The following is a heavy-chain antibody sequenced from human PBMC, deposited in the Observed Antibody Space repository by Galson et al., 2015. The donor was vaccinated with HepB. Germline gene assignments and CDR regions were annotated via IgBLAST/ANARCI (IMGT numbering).Heavy chain of an antibody. Sequence: LRLSCAASGFTFNNYWMYWVRQAPGRGLVWVSDINTDGSIKRYADSVKGRFTISRDNAKKIVYLEMNSLRGEDTAVYYCARIFPVAGTVYWGQGSLVAVPS. D-gene: IGHD6-19*01. CDR3: ARIFPVAGTVY. V-gene: IGHV3-74*01. J-gene: IGHJ4*02. CDR2: INTDGSIK. CDR1: GFTFNNYW.